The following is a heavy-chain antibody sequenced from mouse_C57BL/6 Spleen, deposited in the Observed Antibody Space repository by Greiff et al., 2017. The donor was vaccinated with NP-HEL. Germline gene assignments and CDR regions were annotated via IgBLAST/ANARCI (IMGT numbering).Heavy chain of an antibody. D-gene: IGHD4-1*01. CDR3: VRQGGTGSAMDY. J-gene: IGHJ4*01. V-gene: IGHV10-1*01. CDR1: GFSFNTYA. CDR2: IRSKSNNYAT. Sequence: EVKLVESGGGLVQPKGSLKLSCAASGFSFNTYAMNWVRQAPGKGLEWVARIRSKSNNYATYYADSVKDRFTISRDDSESMLYLQMNNLKTEDTAMYYCVRQGGTGSAMDYWGQGTSVTVSS.